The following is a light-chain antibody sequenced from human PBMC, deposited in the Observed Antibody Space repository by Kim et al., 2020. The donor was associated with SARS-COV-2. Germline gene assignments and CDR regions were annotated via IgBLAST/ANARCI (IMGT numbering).Light chain of an antibody. J-gene: IGKJ1*01. CDR3: QQYYSSPWT. Sequence: AYINCKSSQSIFYTSHNKSYLAWFQQKPGQPPKLLIYWASARESGVPDRFSGSGSGTDFSLTISSLKAEDVAVYTCQQYYSSPWTFGQGTKVDIK. CDR2: WAS. CDR1: QSIFYTSHNKSY. V-gene: IGKV4-1*01.